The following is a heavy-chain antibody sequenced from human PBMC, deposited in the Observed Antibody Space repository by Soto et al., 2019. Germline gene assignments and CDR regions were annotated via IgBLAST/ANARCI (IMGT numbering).Heavy chain of an antibody. CDR1: GYTFTSYD. CDR3: ARGVVWFGELLLEDYYYYYYMDV. D-gene: IGHD3-10*01. CDR2: MNPNSGNT. J-gene: IGHJ6*03. V-gene: IGHV1-8*01. Sequence: GASVKVSCKASGYTFTSYDINWVRQATGQGLEWMGWMNPNSGNTGYAQKFKGRVTMTRNTSIGTAYMELSSLRSEDTAVYYCARGVVWFGELLLEDYYYYYYMDVWGKGTTVTVSS.